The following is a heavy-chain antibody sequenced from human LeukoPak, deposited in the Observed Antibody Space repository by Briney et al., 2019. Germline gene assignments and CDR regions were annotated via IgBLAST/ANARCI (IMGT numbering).Heavy chain of an antibody. CDR3: ARGWQQWLVPGRKYFDY. Sequence: PSETLSLTCAVYGGSFSGYYWSWIRQPPGKGLEWIGEINHSGSTNYNPSLKSRVTISVDTSKNQFPLKLSSVTAADTAVYYCARGWQQWLVPGRKYFDYWGQGTLVTVSS. CDR2: INHSGST. J-gene: IGHJ4*02. D-gene: IGHD6-19*01. V-gene: IGHV4-34*01. CDR1: GGSFSGYY.